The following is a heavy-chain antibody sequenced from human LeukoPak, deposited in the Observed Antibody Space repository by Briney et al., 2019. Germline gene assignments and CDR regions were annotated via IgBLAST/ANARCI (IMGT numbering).Heavy chain of an antibody. CDR1: GFTFDDYA. CDR2: ISWNSGSI. Sequence: GGSLRLSCAASGFTFDDYAMHWVRQAPGKGLEWVSGISWNSGSIGYADSVKGRFTTSRDNAKNSLYLQMNSLRAEDTALYYCAKGAGYSGYDFYFDYWGQGTLVTVSS. J-gene: IGHJ4*02. D-gene: IGHD5-12*01. V-gene: IGHV3-9*01. CDR3: AKGAGYSGYDFYFDY.